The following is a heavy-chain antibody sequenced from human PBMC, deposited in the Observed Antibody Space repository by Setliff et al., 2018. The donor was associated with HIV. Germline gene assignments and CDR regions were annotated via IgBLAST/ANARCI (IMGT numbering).Heavy chain of an antibody. J-gene: IGHJ4*02. CDR3: ARYRRDDYYLTAVYYCITDLIPTMVRGIIEVGNY. D-gene: IGHD3-10*01. Sequence: SETLSLTCAVYGGSFSGYYWSWIRQSPGKGLEWIGEINHSGSTSYNPSLKSRVTITVDTSKNQFPLKLSSLTAADTAVYYCARYRRDDYYLTAVYYCITDLIPTMVRGIIEVGNYWGQGTLVTVSS. CDR2: INHSGST. CDR1: GGSFSGYY. V-gene: IGHV4-34*01.